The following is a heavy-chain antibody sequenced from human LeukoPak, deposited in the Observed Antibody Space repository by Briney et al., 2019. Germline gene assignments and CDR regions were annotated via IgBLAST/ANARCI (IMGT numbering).Heavy chain of an antibody. CDR1: GFTFTSSA. D-gene: IGHD3-22*01. CDR2: IVVGSGNT. Sequence: SVKVSCKASGFTFTSSAVQWVRQARGQRLEWTGWIVVGSGNTNYAQKFQERVTITRDMSTSTAYMELSSLRSEDTAVYYCAASPDYYDSSGYSYYFDYWGQGTLVTVSS. V-gene: IGHV1-58*01. J-gene: IGHJ4*02. CDR3: AASPDYYDSSGYSYYFDY.